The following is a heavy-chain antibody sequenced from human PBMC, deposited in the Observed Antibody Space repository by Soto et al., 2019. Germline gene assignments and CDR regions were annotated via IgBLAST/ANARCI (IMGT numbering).Heavy chain of an antibody. CDR1: GFTFITNA. D-gene: IGHD3-3*01. CDR2: ISASGGST. Sequence: GGSLRLSCAASGFTFITNAMSWVRQAPGKGLEWVSSISASGGSTNYADSVKGRFTISRDNSKNTLYLQMNSLRAEDTAVYYCARNSGYDFWSGYLYWGQGTLVTRLL. V-gene: IGHV3-23*01. J-gene: IGHJ4*02. CDR3: ARNSGYDFWSGYLY.